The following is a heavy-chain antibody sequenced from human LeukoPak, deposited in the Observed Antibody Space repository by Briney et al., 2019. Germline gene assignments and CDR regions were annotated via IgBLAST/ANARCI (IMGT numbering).Heavy chain of an antibody. V-gene: IGHV4-39*01. J-gene: IGHJ5*02. CDR1: GGSISSSGYY. Sequence: SETLSLTCTVSGGSISSSGYYWGWIRQPPGKGLEWIGSIYYSGSTYYNPSLKSRVTISVDTSKNQFSLKLSSVTAADTAVYYCARHEYWFDPWGQGTLVTVSS. CDR3: ARHEYWFDP. CDR2: IYYSGST.